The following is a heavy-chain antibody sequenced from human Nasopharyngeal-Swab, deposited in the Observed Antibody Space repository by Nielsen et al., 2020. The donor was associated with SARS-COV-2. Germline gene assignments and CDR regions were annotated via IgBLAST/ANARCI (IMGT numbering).Heavy chain of an antibody. CDR1: GYSFTSYW. J-gene: IGHJ4*02. D-gene: IGHD2-2*01. CDR2: IDPSDSYT. Sequence: KVSCKGSGYSFTSYWISWVRQMPGKGLEWMGRIDPSDSYTNYSPSFQGHVTISADKSISTAYLQWSSLKASDTAMYYCARAVVPATTTPDSTYFDYWGQGTLVSVSS. CDR3: ARAVVPATTTPDSTYFDY. V-gene: IGHV5-10-1*01.